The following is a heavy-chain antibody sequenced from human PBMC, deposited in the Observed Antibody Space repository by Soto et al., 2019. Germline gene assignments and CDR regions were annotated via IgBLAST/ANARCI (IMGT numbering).Heavy chain of an antibody. CDR2: SYYTGRT. D-gene: IGHD3-22*01. Sequence: QVQLQESGPGLVKPSQTLSLTCTVSGGSISNGGYYWTWIRQHPGKGLECIGHSYYTGRTFYSPSLNGRATISIDTSKNQFSLKLTSATAADTAVYYCARNQITYYDNISGSLYYFDCWGQGTLVTVSS. CDR3: ARNQITYYDNISGSLYYFDC. CDR1: GGSISNGGYY. J-gene: IGHJ4*02. V-gene: IGHV4-31*03.